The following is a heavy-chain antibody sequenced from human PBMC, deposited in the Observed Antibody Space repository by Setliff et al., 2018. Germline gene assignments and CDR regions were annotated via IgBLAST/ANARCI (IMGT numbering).Heavy chain of an antibody. J-gene: IGHJ4*02. CDR3: RVWVDMIEVDS. CDR2: INHSGSP. D-gene: IGHD3-22*01. Sequence: SETLSLTCAVYGASFSGTYCSWIRQSPGKGREWIGEINHTGSPNWIGEINHSGSPNYNPSLKSRVTMSVDTSKNQFSLKLTSVTAADTAVYYCRVWVDMIEVDSWAQGTLVTVSS. V-gene: IGHV4-34*01. CDR1: GASFSGTY.